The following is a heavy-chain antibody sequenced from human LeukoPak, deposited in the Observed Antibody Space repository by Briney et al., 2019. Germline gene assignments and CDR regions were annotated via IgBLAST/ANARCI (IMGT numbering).Heavy chain of an antibody. CDR3: ARDSGDWAYYYGSGTPIDY. CDR1: GFTFNSYS. CDR2: LSSSSKYI. V-gene: IGHV3-21*01. Sequence: GGSLRLSCAASGFTFNSYSMNWVRQAPGRGLEWVSSLSSSSKYIYYADSLKGRFTISRDNAKSSLYLQMNSLRAEDTAIYYCARDSGDWAYYYGSGTPIDYWGQGTLVTVSS. J-gene: IGHJ4*02. D-gene: IGHD3-10*01.